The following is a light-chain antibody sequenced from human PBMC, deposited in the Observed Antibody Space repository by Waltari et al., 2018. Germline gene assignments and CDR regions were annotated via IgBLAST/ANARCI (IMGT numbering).Light chain of an antibody. V-gene: IGKV1-5*03. J-gene: IGKJ2*01. CDR1: QSISNW. CDR3: HQYYISPYT. CDR2: KSF. Sequence: DIQMTQSPSTLSASVGDRVTITCRASQSISNWLAWYQQKPGKAPKVLMYKSFSLQSGVPSRFSGSGSETEFTHTISSLQPDDFATYYCHQYYISPYTFGQGTTLAI.